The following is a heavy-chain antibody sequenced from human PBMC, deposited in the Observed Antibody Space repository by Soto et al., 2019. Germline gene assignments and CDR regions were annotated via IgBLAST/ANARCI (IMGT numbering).Heavy chain of an antibody. CDR2: IYYSGST. J-gene: IGHJ4*02. Sequence: TLSLTCIVSGGSISGYYWSWIRQPPGKGLEWIGYIYYSGSTNYNPSLKSRVTVSVDTSKNQFSLKLSSMTAADTALYYCARGPGTRGYDYWGQGTLVTVSS. D-gene: IGHD3-10*01. V-gene: IGHV4-59*01. CDR1: GGSISGYY. CDR3: ARGPGTRGYDY.